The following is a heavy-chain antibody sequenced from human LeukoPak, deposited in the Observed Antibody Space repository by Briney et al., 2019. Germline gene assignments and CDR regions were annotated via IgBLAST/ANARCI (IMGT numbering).Heavy chain of an antibody. J-gene: IGHJ4*02. CDR2: IYHSGST. V-gene: IGHV4-4*02. CDR3: ARYPAPYDFLTERELYYFDY. D-gene: IGHD3-9*01. CDR1: GVSISTNNW. Sequence: SGTLSLTCAVSGVSISTNNWWSWVRQPPGKGLEWIGEIYHSGSTNYNPSLKSRVTISVDKSKNLFSLRLTSVTAADTAIYYCARYPAPYDFLTERELYYFDYWGQGTLVTVSS.